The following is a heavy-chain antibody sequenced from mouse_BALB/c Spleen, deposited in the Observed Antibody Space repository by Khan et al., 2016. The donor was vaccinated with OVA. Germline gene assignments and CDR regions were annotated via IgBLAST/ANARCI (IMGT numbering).Heavy chain of an antibody. Sequence: QVQLKQSGPGLVAPSQSLSITCTISGFSLTSYGIHWVRQPPGKGLEWLVVIWSDGSTTYNSTLKSRLSITKDNSKSQVFLKMNSLQTDDTAMYXCAQQPYYHYYALDYWGQGTSVTVSS. D-gene: IGHD2-10*01. J-gene: IGHJ4*01. V-gene: IGHV2-6-1*01. CDR3: AQQPYYHYYALDY. CDR2: IWSDGST. CDR1: GFSLTSYG.